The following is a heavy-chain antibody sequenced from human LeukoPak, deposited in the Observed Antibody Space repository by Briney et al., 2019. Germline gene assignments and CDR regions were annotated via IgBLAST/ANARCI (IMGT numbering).Heavy chain of an antibody. D-gene: IGHD2-2*01. J-gene: IGHJ4*02. CDR2: IYPGDSDT. CDR1: EYSLTSYW. CDR3: ARGDDIVVVPAAMTFDY. V-gene: IGHV5-51*01. Sequence: GESLKISCKGSEYSLTSYWIGWVRQMPGKGLGWMGIIYPGDSDTRYSPSSQGQVTISADKSISTAYLQWNSLKASDTAMYYCARGDDIVVVPAAMTFDYWGQGTLVTVSS.